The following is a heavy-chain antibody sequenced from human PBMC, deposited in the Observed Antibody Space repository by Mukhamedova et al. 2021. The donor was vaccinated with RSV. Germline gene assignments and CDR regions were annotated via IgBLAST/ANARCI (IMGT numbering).Heavy chain of an antibody. CDR2: IYTSGST. CDR3: ARDLRDCSSGSCYSRAAFDI. D-gene: IGHD2-15*01. Sequence: GKGLEWIGRIYTSGSTNYNPSLKSRVTMSVDTSKNQFSLKLSSVTAADTAVYYCARDLRDCSSGSCYSRAAFDIWGQGTMVIVSS. V-gene: IGHV4-4*07. J-gene: IGHJ3*02.